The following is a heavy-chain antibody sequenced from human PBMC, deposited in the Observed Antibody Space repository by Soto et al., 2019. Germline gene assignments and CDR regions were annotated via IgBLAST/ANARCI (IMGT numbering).Heavy chain of an antibody. CDR2: IIPIFGTA. J-gene: IGHJ6*02. CDR3: ARDIESVTAKHFFYYYAMDV. Sequence: SVKVSCKASGGTFTNYAFSWVRQAPGQGLEWMGGIIPIFGTANYAQKFQGRVTITADESTSTAYMELRGLTFDDTAVYYCARDIESVTAKHFFYYYAMDVWGQGTTVTVSS. V-gene: IGHV1-69*13. D-gene: IGHD2-8*01. CDR1: GGTFTNYA.